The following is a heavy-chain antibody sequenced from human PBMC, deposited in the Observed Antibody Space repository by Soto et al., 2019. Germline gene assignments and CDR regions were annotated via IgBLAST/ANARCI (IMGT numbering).Heavy chain of an antibody. D-gene: IGHD5-18*01. V-gene: IGHV4-59*01. CDR3: ARDRGYSYGSYWFDP. CDR1: GGSISSYY. Sequence: QVQLQESGPGLVKPSETLSLTCTVSGGSISSYYWSWIRQPPGKGLEWIGYIYYSGSTNYNPSLKSRVTISVDTSKNQFSLKLSSVTAADTAVYYCARDRGYSYGSYWFDPWGQGTLVTVSS. J-gene: IGHJ5*02. CDR2: IYYSGST.